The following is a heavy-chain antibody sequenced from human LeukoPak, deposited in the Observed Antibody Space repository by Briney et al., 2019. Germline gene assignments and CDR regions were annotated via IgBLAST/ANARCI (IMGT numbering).Heavy chain of an antibody. CDR3: ARGSLGGTTKFFDY. D-gene: IGHD1-7*01. Sequence: SETLSLTCSVSGGSISSCTYSWGWIRQPPGKGLEWIGSFSCSGSTYYNPSLKSRVTISVDTSKSQFSLYMDSVTAADTAVYYCARGSLGGTTKFFDYWGQGTLVTVSS. CDR1: GGSISSCTYS. V-gene: IGHV4-39*07. CDR2: FSCSGST. J-gene: IGHJ4*02.